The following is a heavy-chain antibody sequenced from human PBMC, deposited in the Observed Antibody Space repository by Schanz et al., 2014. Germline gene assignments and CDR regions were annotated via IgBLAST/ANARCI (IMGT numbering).Heavy chain of an antibody. J-gene: IGHJ4*02. CDR2: ISSDGFNK. Sequence: QVQLVESGGGVVQPGGSLRLSCAASRFTFSTYAMHWVCQAPGKGLGWLAVISSDGFNKFYADSVKGRFTISRDNSKNTLYLQMNSLRTEDTAVYYCARGDMVRGVFDYWGQGTLVTVSS. CDR1: RFTFSTYA. V-gene: IGHV3-30*04. CDR3: ARGDMVRGVFDY. D-gene: IGHD3-10*01.